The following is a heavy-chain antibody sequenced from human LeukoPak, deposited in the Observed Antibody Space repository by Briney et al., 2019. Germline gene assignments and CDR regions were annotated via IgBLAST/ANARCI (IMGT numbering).Heavy chain of an antibody. V-gene: IGHV1-18*01. Sequence: ASVKVPCKASGYTFTSYGISWVRQAPGQGLEWMGWISAYNGNTNYAQKLQGRVTMTTDTSTSTAYMELSRLRSDDTAVYYCARNFYFDSSGYYHYWGQGTLVTVSS. CDR3: ARNFYFDSSGYYHY. CDR2: ISAYNGNT. D-gene: IGHD3-22*01. J-gene: IGHJ4*02. CDR1: GYTFTSYG.